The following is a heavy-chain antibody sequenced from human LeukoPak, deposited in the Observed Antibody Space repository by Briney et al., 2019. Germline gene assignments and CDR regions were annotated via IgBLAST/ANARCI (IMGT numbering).Heavy chain of an antibody. CDR1: GGSINNGGYY. Sequence: SETLSLTCTVSGGSINNGGYYWSWIRQHPGKGLEWIGYIYYSGSSYYNPSLRSRVTISVDTSKNHFSLKLSSVTAADTAVYYCAKNRDGYNSFDYWGQGTLVTVSS. V-gene: IGHV4-31*03. D-gene: IGHD5-24*01. J-gene: IGHJ4*02. CDR3: AKNRDGYNSFDY. CDR2: IYYSGSS.